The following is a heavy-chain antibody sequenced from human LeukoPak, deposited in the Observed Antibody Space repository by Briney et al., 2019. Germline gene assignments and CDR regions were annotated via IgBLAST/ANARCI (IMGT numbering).Heavy chain of an antibody. V-gene: IGHV3-7*01. J-gene: IGHJ4*02. D-gene: IGHD6-19*01. CDR2: IKEDGSEK. CDR1: GFTFNRDW. CDR3: VTKEPSTSGWSY. Sequence: GGSLRLSCTASGFTFNRDWTAWVRQAPGKGLEWVADIKEDGSEKNYVDSVKGRFTISRDNAENSVYLQMNDLRAEDTGVYYCVTKEPSTSGWSYWGQGTLVTVSS.